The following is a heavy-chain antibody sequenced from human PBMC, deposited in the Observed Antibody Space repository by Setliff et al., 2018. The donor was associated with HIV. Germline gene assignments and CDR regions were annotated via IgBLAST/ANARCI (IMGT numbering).Heavy chain of an antibody. CDR3: VRGWDDRLPTISAPYYYYMDV. J-gene: IGHJ6*03. CDR2: INHRGST. Sequence: KSSETLSLTCAFYGGSLNGFYWGWIRQSPGKGLEWIGEINHRGSTSYNPSLKSRVTIRVDMSKNQFSLEVTAVTAADTAVYYCVRGWDDRLPTISAPYYYYMDVWGKGTTVTVSS. V-gene: IGHV4-34*01. CDR1: GGSLNGFY. D-gene: IGHD5-12*01.